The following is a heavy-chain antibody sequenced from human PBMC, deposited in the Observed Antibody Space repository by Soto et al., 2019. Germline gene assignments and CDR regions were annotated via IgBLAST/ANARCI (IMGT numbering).Heavy chain of an antibody. CDR1: GFTFSSVH. V-gene: IGHV3-21*01. CDR2: INPGSTHI. D-gene: IGHD2-15*01. CDR3: AMGYCGGGGCYLRRDAFDV. J-gene: IGHJ3*01. Sequence: EVQLVESGGGLVMPGGSLRLSCAASGFTFSSVHMNWVRQAPGKGLEWVSSINPGSTHIYYRDSGKGRFTISRDDSKNSVYLQMTGLRTEDTALYYCAMGYCGGGGCYLRRDAFDVWGQGTMVTVSS.